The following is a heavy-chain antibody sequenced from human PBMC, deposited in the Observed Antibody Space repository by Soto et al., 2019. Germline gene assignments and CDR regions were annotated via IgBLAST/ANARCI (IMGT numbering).Heavy chain of an antibody. J-gene: IGHJ4*02. CDR2: ISDDGSKK. CDR1: GFTFSSYG. CDR3: ATDLYRGSHAEGADS. V-gene: IGHV3-30*03. D-gene: IGHD3-16*01. Sequence: QVQLVESGGGVVQPGRSLRLSCAASGFTFSSYGMHWVRQAPGKGLEWAAVISDDGSKKWYADSVTGRFTISRANSKTTLYLQMNSLRPEDTAVYYCATDLYRGSHAEGADSWGQGTLVTVSS.